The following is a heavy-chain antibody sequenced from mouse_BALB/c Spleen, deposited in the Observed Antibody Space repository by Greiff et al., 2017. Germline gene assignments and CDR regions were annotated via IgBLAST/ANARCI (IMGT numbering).Heavy chain of an antibody. Sequence: QVQLQQSGAELVRPGASVTLSCKASGYTFTDYEMHWVKQTPVHGLEWIGAIDPETGGTAYNQKFKGKATLTADKSSSTAYMELRSLTSEDSAVYYCTRSGYYGSRVFAYWGQGTLVTVSA. V-gene: IGHV1-15*01. CDR1: GYTFTDYE. J-gene: IGHJ3*01. D-gene: IGHD1-1*01. CDR2: IDPETGGT. CDR3: TRSGYYGSRVFAY.